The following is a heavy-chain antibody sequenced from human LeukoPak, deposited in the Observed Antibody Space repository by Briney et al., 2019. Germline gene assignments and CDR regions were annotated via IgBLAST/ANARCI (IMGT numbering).Heavy chain of an antibody. CDR1: GGSISSYY. V-gene: IGHV4-59*08. Sequence: SETLSLTCTVSGGSISSYYWSWIRQPPGKGLKWIGYIYYSGSTNYNPSLKSRVTISVDTSKNQFSLNLSSVTAADTAVYYCARQLLSHYYYGMDVWGQGTTVTVSS. J-gene: IGHJ6*02. D-gene: IGHD3-10*01. CDR2: IYYSGST. CDR3: ARQLLSHYYYGMDV.